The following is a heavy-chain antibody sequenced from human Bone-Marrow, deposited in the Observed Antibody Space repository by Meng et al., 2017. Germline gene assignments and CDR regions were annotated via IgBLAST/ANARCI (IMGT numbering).Heavy chain of an antibody. CDR3: ARSLDYGDYISWFDP. CDR1: SGSVSSGSYY. J-gene: IGHJ5*02. V-gene: IGHV4-61*01. CDR2: IYYSGST. Sequence: SETLSLTCTVSSGSVSSGSYYWSWIRQPPGKGLEWIGYIYYSGSTNYNPSLKSRVTISVDTSKNQFSLKLSSVTAADTAVYYCARSLDYGDYISWFDPWGQGTLVTVSS. D-gene: IGHD4-17*01.